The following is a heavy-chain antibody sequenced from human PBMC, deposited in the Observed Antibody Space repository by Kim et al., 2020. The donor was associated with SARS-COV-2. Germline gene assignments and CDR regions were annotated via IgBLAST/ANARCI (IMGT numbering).Heavy chain of an antibody. D-gene: IGHD2-8*01. V-gene: IGHV4-59*01. Sequence: SPNYHPPPQSRVTISVDTSKNQFSLKLSSVTAADTAVYYCARYVSSGVFDYWGQGTLVTVSS. CDR2: SP. CDR3: ARYVSSGVFDY. J-gene: IGHJ4*02.